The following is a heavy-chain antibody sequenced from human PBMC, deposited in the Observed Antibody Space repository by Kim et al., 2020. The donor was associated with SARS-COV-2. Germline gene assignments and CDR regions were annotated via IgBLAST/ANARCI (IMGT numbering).Heavy chain of an antibody. D-gene: IGHD3-10*01. J-gene: IGHJ4*02. V-gene: IGHV1-8*01. CDR3: ARGRVVYYGSGIEDY. Sequence: KFKGRVTMTRNTSISTAYMELSSLRSEDTAVYYCARGRVVYYGSGIEDYWGQGTLVTVSS.